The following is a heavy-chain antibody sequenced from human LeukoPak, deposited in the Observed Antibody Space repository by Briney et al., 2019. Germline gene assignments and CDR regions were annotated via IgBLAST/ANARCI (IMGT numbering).Heavy chain of an antibody. CDR3: ARDRAVAATEGFDY. V-gene: IGHV3-48*01. J-gene: IGHJ4*02. CDR1: GFILSNYS. Sequence: TGGSLRLSCAASGFILSNYSMNWVRQAPGKGLEWVSYISSTTTTRYYADSVKGRFTISRDNAKNSLYLQMNSLRAEDTAVYYCARDRAVAATEGFDYWGQGTLVTVSS. CDR2: ISSTTTTR. D-gene: IGHD6-19*01.